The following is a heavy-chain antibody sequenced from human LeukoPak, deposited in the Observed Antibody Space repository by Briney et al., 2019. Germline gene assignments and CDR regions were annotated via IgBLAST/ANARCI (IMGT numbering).Heavy chain of an antibody. J-gene: IGHJ6*02. CDR2: INHSGST. CDR1: GGSISSFY. V-gene: IGHV4-34*01. Sequence: SETLSLTCTVSGGSISSFYWSWIRQPPGKGLEWIGEINHSGSTNYNPSLKSRVTISVDTSKNQFSLKLSSVTAADTAVYYCARGSLGYYYYGMDVWGQGTTVTVSS. CDR3: ARGSLGYYYYGMDV. D-gene: IGHD7-27*01.